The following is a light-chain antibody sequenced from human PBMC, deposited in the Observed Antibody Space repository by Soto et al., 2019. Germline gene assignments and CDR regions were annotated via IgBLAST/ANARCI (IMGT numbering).Light chain of an antibody. V-gene: IGLV2-11*01. CDR3: SSYTTGSTLPWV. Sequence: QSALTQPRSVSGSPGQSVTISCTGTSSDVGGYNYVSWYQQHPGKAPKLMIYDVSKRPSGVPDRFSGSKSGNTASLTIFGLQVEDEAVYYCSSYTTGSTLPWVFGTGTKLTVL. CDR2: DVS. J-gene: IGLJ1*01. CDR1: SSDVGGYNY.